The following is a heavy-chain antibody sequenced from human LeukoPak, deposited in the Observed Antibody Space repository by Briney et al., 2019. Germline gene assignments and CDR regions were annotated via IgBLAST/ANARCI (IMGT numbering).Heavy chain of an antibody. J-gene: IGHJ4*02. V-gene: IGHV3-23*01. CDR3: AKDHGTAWFGELLSDY. CDR1: GFTFSSYA. Sequence: GGSLSLSCAASGFTFSSYAMSWVRQAPGKGLEWVSGISGSGGSTYYADSVKGRFTICRDNSKNTLYLQMNSLRAEDTAVYYCAKDHGTAWFGELLSDYWGQGTLVTVSS. D-gene: IGHD3-10*01. CDR2: ISGSGGST.